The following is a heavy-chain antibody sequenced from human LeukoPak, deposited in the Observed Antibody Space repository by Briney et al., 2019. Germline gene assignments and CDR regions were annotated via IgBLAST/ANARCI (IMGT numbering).Heavy chain of an antibody. CDR2: ISYDGSNK. Sequence: PGGSLRLSRAASGFTFSSYGMHWVRQAPGKGLEWVAVISYDGSNKYYADSVKGRFTISRDNSKNTLYLQMNSLRAEDTAVYYCAEDKYSYGHTRFDYWGQGTLVTVSS. D-gene: IGHD5-18*01. J-gene: IGHJ4*02. CDR1: GFTFSSYG. CDR3: AEDKYSYGHTRFDY. V-gene: IGHV3-30*18.